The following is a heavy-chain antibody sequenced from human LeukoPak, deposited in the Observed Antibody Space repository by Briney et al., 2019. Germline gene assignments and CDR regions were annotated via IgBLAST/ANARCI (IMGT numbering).Heavy chain of an antibody. CDR2: IYHSGST. V-gene: IGHV4-38-2*02. D-gene: IGHD3-22*01. Sequence: SETLSLTCTVSGYSISSGYYWGWIRQPPGKGLEWIGSIYHSGSTYYNPSLKSRVTISVDTSKNQFSLKLSSVTAADTAVYYCARGRGGYYDSSGYPRKYANTRHHKYFDYWGQGTLVTVSS. CDR3: ARGRGGYYDSSGYPRKYANTRHHKYFDY. CDR1: GYSISSGYY. J-gene: IGHJ4*02.